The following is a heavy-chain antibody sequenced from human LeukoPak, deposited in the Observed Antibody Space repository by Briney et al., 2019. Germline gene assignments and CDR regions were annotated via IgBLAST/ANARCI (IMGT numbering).Heavy chain of an antibody. CDR1: GGSVSIGGYY. D-gene: IGHD2-2*01. CDR2: IYYSGSP. V-gene: IGHV4-31*03. J-gene: IGHJ1*01. Sequence: KTSETLSLTCSVSGGSVSIGGYYWSWIRQHPGKGLEWIGYIYYSGSPYYNPSLKSRVTISVDTSRNQFSLKLSSVTAADTAVYYCARGPHCSSTSCYSEYFHHWGQGTLVTVSS. CDR3: ARGPHCSSTSCYSEYFHH.